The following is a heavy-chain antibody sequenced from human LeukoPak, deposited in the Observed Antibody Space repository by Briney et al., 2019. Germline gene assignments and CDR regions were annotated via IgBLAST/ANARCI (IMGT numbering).Heavy chain of an antibody. D-gene: IGHD2-21*02. CDR2: IGTTSGAI. J-gene: IGHJ4*02. CDR3: ARFRTWGDKAFDY. CDR1: GFTFSNAW. Sequence: PGGSLRLPCAASGFTFSNAWMNWVRQAPGKGLEWVSYIGTTSGAIYYADSVKGRFTISRDSAKNSLYLQMNSLRAEDTAVYYCARFRTWGDKAFDYWGQGTLVTVSS. V-gene: IGHV3-48*01.